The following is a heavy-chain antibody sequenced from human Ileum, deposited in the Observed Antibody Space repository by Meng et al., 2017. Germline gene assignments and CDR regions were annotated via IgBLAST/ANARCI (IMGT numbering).Heavy chain of an antibody. CDR3: AREWSGSYRHFDY. V-gene: IGHV4-4*02. J-gene: IGHJ4*02. Sequence: QVPLQGAGPGLLKPSGTLSLTCAVSGGSISTSDWVGWVRQPPRKGLEWIGEIHHSGSTNYNPPLKSRVTISVDKSKNQFSLKLNSVTAADTAVYYCAREWSGSYRHFDYWGQGTLVTVSS. CDR1: GGSISTSDW. D-gene: IGHD1-26*01. CDR2: IHHSGST.